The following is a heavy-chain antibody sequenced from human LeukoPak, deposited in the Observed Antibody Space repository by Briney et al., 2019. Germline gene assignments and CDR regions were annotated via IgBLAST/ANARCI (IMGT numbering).Heavy chain of an antibody. CDR2: ISANGVAT. CDR3: AKDRRYFGSGLDF. J-gene: IGHJ4*02. CDR1: EFTFSSNT. D-gene: IGHD3-10*01. Sequence: GGSLRLSCTASEFTFSSNTMNWVRQAPGKGLEWVSVISANGVATYYADSVTGRFTISRDNSKNTLYLQMNSLRAEDTAIYYCAKDRRYFGSGLDFWGQGTLVTVSS. V-gene: IGHV3-23*01.